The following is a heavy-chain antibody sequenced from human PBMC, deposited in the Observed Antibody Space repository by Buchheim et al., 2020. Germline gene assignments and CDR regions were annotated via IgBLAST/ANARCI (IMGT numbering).Heavy chain of an antibody. CDR2: IYYSGIT. V-gene: IGHV4-39*01. Sequence: QLQVQESGPGLVKPSETLSLTCTVSGGSISSPTFYWGWVRQPPGKGLEWIGNIYYSGITYYNASLESRVTISVDTSKNRSSLKLSSVTAADTAVYYCARVKDDFESSGYHYGNWFDPWGQGT. CDR3: ARVKDDFESSGYHYGNWFDP. CDR1: GGSISSPTFY. J-gene: IGHJ5*02. D-gene: IGHD3-22*01.